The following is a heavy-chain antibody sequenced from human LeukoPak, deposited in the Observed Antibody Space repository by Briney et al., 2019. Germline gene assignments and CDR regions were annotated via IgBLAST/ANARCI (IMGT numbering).Heavy chain of an antibody. Sequence: GGSLRLSCAASGFTFSSYSMNWVRQARGKGLEWVSSISSSSSYIYYADSVKGRFTISRDNAKNSLYLQMNSLRAEDTAVYYCARSGIAVAGWFDYWGQGTLVTVSS. J-gene: IGHJ4*02. CDR2: ISSSSSYI. D-gene: IGHD6-19*01. V-gene: IGHV3-21*01. CDR1: GFTFSSYS. CDR3: ARSGIAVAGWFDY.